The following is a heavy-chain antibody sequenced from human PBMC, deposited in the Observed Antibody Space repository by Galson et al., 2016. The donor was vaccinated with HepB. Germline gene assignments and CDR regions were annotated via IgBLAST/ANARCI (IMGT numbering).Heavy chain of an antibody. D-gene: IGHD6-19*01. CDR2: ISGGAETI. J-gene: IGHJ4*02. CDR1: GFTFNIYA. V-gene: IGHV3-23*01. Sequence: SLRLSCATSGFTFNIYAMKWVRQAPGKGLEWVSAISGGAETIYYADFVKGRFTISRDNSNNTLYLDMSSLRAEDTAFYYCVKVMAGNSGWGAIDYWGQGTPVTVSS. CDR3: VKVMAGNSGWGAIDY.